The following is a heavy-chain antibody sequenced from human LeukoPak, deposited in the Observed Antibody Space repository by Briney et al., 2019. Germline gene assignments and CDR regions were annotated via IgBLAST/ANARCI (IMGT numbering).Heavy chain of an antibody. CDR3: ARHIYSNWFDP. D-gene: IGHD2-15*01. J-gene: IGHJ5*02. CDR1: GGATSSYY. CDR2: MYYSGST. Sequence: NPSETLSLTCNVSGGATSSYYWSWIRQTPEKGLEWIGYMYYSGSTNYNPSLKSRVTISVDTSKNLFSLKLSSVTAADTAVYYCARHIYSNWFDPWGQGTLVTVSS. V-gene: IGHV4-59*08.